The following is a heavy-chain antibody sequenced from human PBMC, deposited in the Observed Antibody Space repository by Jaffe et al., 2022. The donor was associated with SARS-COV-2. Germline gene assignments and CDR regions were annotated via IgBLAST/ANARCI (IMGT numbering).Heavy chain of an antibody. D-gene: IGHD2-8*01. CDR3: ARGIRVLMVYARRGINWFDP. Sequence: QVQLQQWGAGLLKPSETLSLTCAVYGGSFSGYYWSWIRQPPGKGLEWIGEINHSGSTNYNPSLKSRVTISVDTSKNQFSLKLSSVTAADTAVYYCARGIRVLMVYARRGINWFDPWGQGTLVTVSS. J-gene: IGHJ5*02. CDR1: GGSFSGYY. CDR2: INHSGST. V-gene: IGHV4-34*01.